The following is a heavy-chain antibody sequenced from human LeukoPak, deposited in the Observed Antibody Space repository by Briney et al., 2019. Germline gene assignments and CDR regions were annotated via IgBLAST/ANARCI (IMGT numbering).Heavy chain of an antibody. V-gene: IGHV3-23*01. CDR1: GFTFSSYA. Sequence: GGPLRLSCAASGFTFSSYAMSWVRQAPGKGLEWVSAISGSGGSTYYADSVKGRFTISRDNSKNTLYLQMNSLRAEDTAVYYCAKDPFSGGSSTSRGYFDYWGQGTLVTVSS. CDR2: ISGSGGST. CDR3: AKDPFSGGSSTSRGYFDY. D-gene: IGHD2-2*01. J-gene: IGHJ4*02.